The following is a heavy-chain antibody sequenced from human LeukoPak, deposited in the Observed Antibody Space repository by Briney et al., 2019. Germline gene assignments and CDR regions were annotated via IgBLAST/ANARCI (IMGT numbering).Heavy chain of an antibody. Sequence: ASVKVSCKASGYTFTTYDITWVRQATGQGLEWMGWMNPNSGNTAYAQKFQGRVTITRNTSISTAYMELSSLRDEDTALYYCAKGNSIAAVGFLDYWGQGTLVTVSS. CDR1: GYTFTTYD. CDR3: AKGNSIAAVGFLDY. V-gene: IGHV1-8*03. D-gene: IGHD6-13*01. J-gene: IGHJ4*02. CDR2: MNPNSGNT.